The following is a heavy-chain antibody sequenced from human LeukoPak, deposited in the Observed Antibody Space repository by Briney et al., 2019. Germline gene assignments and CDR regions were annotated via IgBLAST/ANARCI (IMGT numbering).Heavy chain of an antibody. Sequence: GASVKVSCKVSGYTLTELSMHWVRQAPGKGLEWMGGFDPEDGETIYAQKFQGRVTMTEDTSTGTAYMELSSLRSEDTAVYYCATVNPQKESGSYYGNVFDYWGQGTLVTVSS. D-gene: IGHD1-26*01. J-gene: IGHJ4*02. V-gene: IGHV1-24*01. CDR1: GYTLTELS. CDR3: ATVNPQKESGSYYGNVFDY. CDR2: FDPEDGET.